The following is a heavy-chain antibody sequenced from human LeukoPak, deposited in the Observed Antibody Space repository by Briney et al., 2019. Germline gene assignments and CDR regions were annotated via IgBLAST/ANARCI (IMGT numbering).Heavy chain of an antibody. Sequence: ASVKVSCKASGYTFTSYGISWVRRAPGQGLEWMGWISAYNGNTNYAQKLQGRVTMTTDTSTSTAYMELRSLRSDDTAVYYCARSDYYDSSGYMEYWGQGTLVTVSS. D-gene: IGHD3-22*01. CDR2: ISAYNGNT. J-gene: IGHJ4*02. CDR1: GYTFTSYG. CDR3: ARSDYYDSSGYMEY. V-gene: IGHV1-18*01.